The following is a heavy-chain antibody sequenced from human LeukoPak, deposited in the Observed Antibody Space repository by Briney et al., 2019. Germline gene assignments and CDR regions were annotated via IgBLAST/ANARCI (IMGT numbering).Heavy chain of an antibody. D-gene: IGHD6-13*01. CDR3: ARRIAAAGRSFDY. CDR1: GFTFSSYE. Sequence: PGGSLRLSCAASGFTFSSYEMNWVRQAPGKGLGWVSYISSSGTTIYYADSVKGRFTISRDNAKNSLYLQMNSLRAEDTAVYYCARRIAAAGRSFDYWGQGTLVTVSS. CDR2: ISSSGTTI. J-gene: IGHJ4*02. V-gene: IGHV3-48*03.